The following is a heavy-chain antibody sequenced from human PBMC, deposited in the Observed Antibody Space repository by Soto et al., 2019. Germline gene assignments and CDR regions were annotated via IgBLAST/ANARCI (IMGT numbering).Heavy chain of an antibody. J-gene: IGHJ4*02. CDR3: ARGGWRTWYSGYDRLYFDY. CDR2: INHSGST. D-gene: IGHD5-12*01. V-gene: IGHV4-34*01. Sequence: SETLSLTCAVYGGSFSGYYWSWLRQPPGKGLEWIGEINHSGSTNYNPSLKSRVTISVDTSKNQFSLKLSSVTAADTAVYYCARGGWRTWYSGYDRLYFDYWGQGTLVTVSS. CDR1: GGSFSGYY.